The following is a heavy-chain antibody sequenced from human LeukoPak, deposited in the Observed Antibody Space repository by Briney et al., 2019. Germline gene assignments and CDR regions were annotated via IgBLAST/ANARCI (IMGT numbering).Heavy chain of an antibody. D-gene: IGHD1-14*01. CDR2: IYYSGRA. CDR1: GGSISSGGFY. CDR3: AREGQP. J-gene: IGHJ4*02. V-gene: IGHV4-31*03. Sequence: SETLSLTCTVSGGSISSGGFYWGWIRQHPGKGLEWIGYIYYSGRAYYNPSLKNRVTISVDTSKNQFTLNLSSVTAADTAVYYCAREGQPWGQGTLVTVSS.